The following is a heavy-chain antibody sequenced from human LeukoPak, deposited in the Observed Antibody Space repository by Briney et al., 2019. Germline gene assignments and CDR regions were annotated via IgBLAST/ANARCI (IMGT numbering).Heavy chain of an antibody. V-gene: IGHV1-18*01. J-gene: IGHJ4*02. CDR3: ARDKPNYYDSSGYPNPVPFDY. Sequence: ASVKVSCKASGYTFTSYGISWVRQAPGQGLEWMGWISAYNGKTNYAQKLQGRVTMTTDTSTSTAYMELRSLRSDDTAVYYCARDKPNYYDSSGYPNPVPFDYWGQGTLVTVSS. CDR1: GYTFTSYG. D-gene: IGHD3-22*01. CDR2: ISAYNGKT.